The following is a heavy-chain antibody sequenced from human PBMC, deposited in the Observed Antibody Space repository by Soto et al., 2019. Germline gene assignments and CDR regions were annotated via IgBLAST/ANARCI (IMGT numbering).Heavy chain of an antibody. D-gene: IGHD3-22*01. V-gene: IGHV3-23*01. CDR3: ARVQRYSDSSGLFVY. J-gene: IGHJ4*02. CDR2: ISYGGGTT. CDR1: EFTFSNYA. Sequence: GGSLRLSCAASEFTFSNYAMSWVRQAPGKGLEWVSAISYGGGTTYYADSVKGRFTISRDNSKNTLYLQMNSLRADNTSLYYFARVQRYSDSSGLFVYWRQRMLVIVVS.